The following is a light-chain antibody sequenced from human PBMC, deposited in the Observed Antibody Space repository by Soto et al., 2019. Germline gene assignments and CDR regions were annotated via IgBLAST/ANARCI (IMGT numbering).Light chain of an antibody. CDR1: SSNIGGGYN. CDR2: DNS. V-gene: IGLV1-40*01. Sequence: QSVLTQPPSVSGAPGQRVTISCAGSSSNIGGGYNVHWYQQFPGAAPELLIYDNSNRPSGVPDRFSGSKSGTSASLAITGLQAEDEADYYCQSYDSSLSAYVFGTGTKLTVL. CDR3: QSYDSSLSAYV. J-gene: IGLJ1*01.